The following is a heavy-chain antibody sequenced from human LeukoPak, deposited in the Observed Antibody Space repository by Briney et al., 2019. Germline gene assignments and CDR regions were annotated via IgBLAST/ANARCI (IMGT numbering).Heavy chain of an antibody. CDR3: AREGVYCSGGSCYSGFDY. Sequence: GASVKVSCKASGYTFTAYYMNWVRQAPGQGLEWMGWINPNSGGTNYAQNFQGRVTMTTDTSTSTAYMELRSLRSDDTAVYYCAREGVYCSGGSCYSGFDYWGQGTLVTVSS. V-gene: IGHV1-2*02. D-gene: IGHD2-15*01. CDR2: INPNSGGT. CDR1: GYTFTAYY. J-gene: IGHJ4*02.